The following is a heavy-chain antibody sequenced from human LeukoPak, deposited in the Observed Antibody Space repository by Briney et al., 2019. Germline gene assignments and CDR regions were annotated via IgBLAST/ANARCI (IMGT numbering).Heavy chain of an antibody. V-gene: IGHV3-33*01. Sequence: GRSLRLYCAGSGFTFGGYGMHWFRQTPGKGLEWVAVIAYDGSRAFYADSVKGRFTISRDNSKNTMSVQMDDLRAEDTAVYYCTRYNNDHFDYWGQGTLVTVSS. CDR1: GFTFGGYG. CDR2: IAYDGSRA. J-gene: IGHJ4*02. CDR3: TRYNNDHFDY. D-gene: IGHD1-14*01.